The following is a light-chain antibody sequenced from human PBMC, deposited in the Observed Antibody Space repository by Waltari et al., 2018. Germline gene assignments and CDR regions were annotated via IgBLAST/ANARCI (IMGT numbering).Light chain of an antibody. Sequence: EIVLKQSPGTLSLSPGERATLACRASQSVGRSLAWYQQKPGRAPRLLIFGASSRATGSPDRFSGRGSGTDFSLTISSLEPEDFAVYYCQHYVRLPATFGQGTKVEIK. CDR2: GAS. CDR3: QHYVRLPAT. V-gene: IGKV3-20*01. CDR1: QSVGRS. J-gene: IGKJ1*01.